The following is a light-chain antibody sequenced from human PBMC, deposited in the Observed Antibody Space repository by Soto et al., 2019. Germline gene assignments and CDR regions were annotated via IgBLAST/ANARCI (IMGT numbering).Light chain of an antibody. Sequence: DIQMTQSPSSLSASVGDRVTITCRASQDISVYLAWYQQKPGKVPKLLIYSASPLQSGVPSRFSGSGSGTDFPLTISSLQPEDVATYSCQKSNTAPLTFGQGTRLEIK. V-gene: IGKV1-27*01. J-gene: IGKJ5*01. CDR3: QKSNTAPLT. CDR1: QDISVY. CDR2: SAS.